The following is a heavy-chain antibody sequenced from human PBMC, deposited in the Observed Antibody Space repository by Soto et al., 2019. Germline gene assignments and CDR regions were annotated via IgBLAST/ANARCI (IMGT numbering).Heavy chain of an antibody. CDR3: ARGDIVVVVAATEYYGMDV. CDR1: GGTFSSCA. CDR2: IIPIFGTA. V-gene: IGHV1-69*13. J-gene: IGHJ6*02. D-gene: IGHD2-15*01. Sequence: SVNVSCKASGGTFSSCAISWVRQAPGQGLEWMGGIIPIFGTANYAQKFQGRVTITADESTSTAYMELSSLRSEDTAVYYCARGDIVVVVAATEYYGMDVWGQGTTVTVSS.